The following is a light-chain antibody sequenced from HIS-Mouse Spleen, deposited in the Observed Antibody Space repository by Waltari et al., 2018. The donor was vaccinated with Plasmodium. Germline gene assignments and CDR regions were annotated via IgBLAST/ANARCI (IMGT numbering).Light chain of an antibody. CDR3: CSYAGSYTLV. CDR1: SRDVGGYDY. J-gene: IGLJ2*01. V-gene: IGLV2-11*01. Sequence: QSALTQPRSVSASPGQSVTISCTGTSRDVGGYDYAPWYQQHPGKAPKLMIDDVSKRPSGVPDRFSGSKSGNTASLTISGLQAEDEADYYCCSYAGSYTLVFGGGTKLTVL. CDR2: DVS.